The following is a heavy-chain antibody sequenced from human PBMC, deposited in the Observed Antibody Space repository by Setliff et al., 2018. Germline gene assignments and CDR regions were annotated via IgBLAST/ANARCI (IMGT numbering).Heavy chain of an antibody. D-gene: IGHD6-6*01. CDR3: VRRVYSSSSGYYHYYMDV. Sequence: SVKVSCKASGYIFSDHYMHWVRQAPGKGLEWMGWINSNGGDTNYAQTFEGRLTLTRDTSIRTTYMELATLRSDDTAVYYCVRRVYSSSSGYYHYYMDVWGKGTTVTVSS. CDR2: INSNGGDT. V-gene: IGHV1-2*02. J-gene: IGHJ6*03. CDR1: GYIFSDHY.